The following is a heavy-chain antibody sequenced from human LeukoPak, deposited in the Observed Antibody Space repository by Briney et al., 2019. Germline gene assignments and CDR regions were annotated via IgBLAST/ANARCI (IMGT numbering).Heavy chain of an antibody. Sequence: GGSLRLSCAASGFTFRNYAMSWVRQAPGKGLEWVALIWYDGSNKYYTDSVKGRLTISRDNSKNTLYLQMNSLRAEDTAIYYCAREGPRGNSQFGYWGQGTLVTVSS. J-gene: IGHJ4*02. V-gene: IGHV3-33*08. CDR2: IWYDGSNK. CDR1: GFTFRNYA. CDR3: AREGPRGNSQFGY. D-gene: IGHD2/OR15-2a*01.